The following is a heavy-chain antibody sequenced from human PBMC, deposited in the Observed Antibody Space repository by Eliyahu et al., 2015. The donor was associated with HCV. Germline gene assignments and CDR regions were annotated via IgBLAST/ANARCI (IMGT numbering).Heavy chain of an antibody. CDR1: XGXXSXYY. J-gene: IGHJ4*02. CDR3: ARGDYLGSSPYYFDY. D-gene: IGHD6-13*01. V-gene: IGHV4-4*07. CDR2: IYTNGGT. Sequence: QVQLQESGPGLVKPSDTLSLTCTVSXGXXSXYYWNWIRQPAGKGLXWIGXIYTNGGTXYNPSLKSRVTMSVXTSKNQFSLKLTPVTAADTAVYYCARGDYLGSSPYYFDYWGQGTLVTVSS.